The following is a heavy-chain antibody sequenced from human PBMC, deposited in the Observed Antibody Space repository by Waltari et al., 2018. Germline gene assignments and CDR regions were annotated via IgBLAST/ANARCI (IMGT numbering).Heavy chain of an antibody. Sequence: QVQLVESGGGVVQPGRSLRLSCAASGFTFSNYAIHWVRQAPGKGLEWVAVISYDGHNKYYADSVKGRFTISRDNSKNTLYLQMNSLRAEDTAVYYGARDSEYYYDSSAWVYWGQGTLVTVSS. CDR1: GFTFSNYA. CDR3: ARDSEYYYDSSAWVY. J-gene: IGHJ4*02. V-gene: IGHV3-30-3*01. D-gene: IGHD3-22*01. CDR2: ISYDGHNK.